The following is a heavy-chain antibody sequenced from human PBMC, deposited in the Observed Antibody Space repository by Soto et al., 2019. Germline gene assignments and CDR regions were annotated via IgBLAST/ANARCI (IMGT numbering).Heavy chain of an antibody. D-gene: IGHD2-2*01. CDR3: AKDRRGGEYQLPTYYYYYMDV. CDR2: ISGSGGST. Sequence: HPGGSLRLSCAASGFTFSSYAMSWVRQAPGKGLEWVSAISGSGGSTYYADSVKGRFTISRDNSKNTLYLQMNSLRAEDTAVYYCAKDRRGGEYQLPTYYYYYMDVWGKGTTVTVSS. J-gene: IGHJ6*03. CDR1: GFTFSSYA. V-gene: IGHV3-23*01.